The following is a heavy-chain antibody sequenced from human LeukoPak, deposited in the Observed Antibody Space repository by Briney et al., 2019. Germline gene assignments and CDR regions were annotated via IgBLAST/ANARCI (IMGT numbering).Heavy chain of an antibody. D-gene: IGHD3-16*01. CDR3: ARASTSYYYYYMDV. V-gene: IGHV3-48*01. Sequence: GGSLRLSCAASGFTFRNYLMNWVRQAPGKGLEWVSFISSTGGTIYYADSVKGRFTVSRDNGKNSLLLQMNSLRAEDTALYHCARASTSYYYYYMDVWGKGTTVTVSS. CDR1: GFTFRNYL. CDR2: ISSTGGTI. J-gene: IGHJ6*03.